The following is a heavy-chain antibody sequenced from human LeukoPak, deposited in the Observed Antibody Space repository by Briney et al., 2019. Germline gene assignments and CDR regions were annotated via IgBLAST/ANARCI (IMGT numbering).Heavy chain of an antibody. V-gene: IGHV3-23*01. CDR2: VSGSGGST. D-gene: IGHD6-19*01. CDR1: GFTFSSYG. Sequence: GGSLRLSCAASGFTFSSYGMNWVRQSPGKGLEWVSAVSGSGGSTYYADSVKGRFTISRDNSKNTLSLQMNSLRAEDAAVYYCAREGRSGWYYFDYWGQGTLVTVTS. J-gene: IGHJ4*02. CDR3: AREGRSGWYYFDY.